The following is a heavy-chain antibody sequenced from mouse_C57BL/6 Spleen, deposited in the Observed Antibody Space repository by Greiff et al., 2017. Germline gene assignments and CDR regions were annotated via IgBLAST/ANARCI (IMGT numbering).Heavy chain of an antibody. Sequence: QVHVKQPGAELVRPGSSVKLSCKASGYTFTSYWMHWVKQRPIQGLEWIGNIDPSDSETHYNQKFKDKATLTVDKSSSTAYMQLSSLTSEDSAVYYCARLGPYYAMDYWGQGTSVTVSS. J-gene: IGHJ4*01. V-gene: IGHV1-52*01. CDR3: ARLGPYYAMDY. CDR2: IDPSDSET. CDR1: GYTFTSYW.